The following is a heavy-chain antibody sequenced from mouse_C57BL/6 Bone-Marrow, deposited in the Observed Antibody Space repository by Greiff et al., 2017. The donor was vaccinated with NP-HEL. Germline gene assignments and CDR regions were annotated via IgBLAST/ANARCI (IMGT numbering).Heavy chain of an antibody. Sequence: VQLQQSGAELARPGASVKLSCKASGYTFTSYGISWVKQRTGQGLEWIGESYPRSGNTYYNEKFKGKATLTADKSSSTAYMELRSLTSEDSAVYFCARCFWFAYWGQGTLVTVSA. CDR2: SYPRSGNT. V-gene: IGHV1-81*01. J-gene: IGHJ3*01. CDR1: GYTFTSYG. CDR3: ARCFWFAY.